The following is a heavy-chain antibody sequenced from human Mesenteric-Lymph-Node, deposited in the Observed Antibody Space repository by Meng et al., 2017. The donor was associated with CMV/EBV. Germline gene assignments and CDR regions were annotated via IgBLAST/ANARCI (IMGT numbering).Heavy chain of an antibody. D-gene: IGHD3-22*01. CDR1: GYIFTSYG. Sequence: ASVKVSCKSSGYIFTSYGITWVRQAPGQGLESMGWSSAYNGNTNYAQNLQGRVTMTTDTSTAYMELRSLRSDDTAVYYCARDRDYYDSSGYSRLHDYYGMDVWGQGTTVTVSS. CDR2: SSAYNGNT. CDR3: ARDRDYYDSSGYSRLHDYYGMDV. V-gene: IGHV1-18*01. J-gene: IGHJ6*02.